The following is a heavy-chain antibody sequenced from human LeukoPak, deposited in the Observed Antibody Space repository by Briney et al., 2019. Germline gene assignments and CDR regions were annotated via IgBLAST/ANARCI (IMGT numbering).Heavy chain of an antibody. CDR3: AQRETYGNVRYFDY. V-gene: IGHV3-23*01. CDR1: RFTFSTFA. CDR2: ISGSGDRT. D-gene: IGHD3-10*01. J-gene: IGHJ4*02. Sequence: GGSLRLSCAASRFTFSTFAMSWVRQAPGKGLEWVSAISGSGDRTYYADSVRGRFTFSRDNSKNTLYLQMNSLRAEDTAVYYCAQRETYGNVRYFDYWGQGTLVTVSS.